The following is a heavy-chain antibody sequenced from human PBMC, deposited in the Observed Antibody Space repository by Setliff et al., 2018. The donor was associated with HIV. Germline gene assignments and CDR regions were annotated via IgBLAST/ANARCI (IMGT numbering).Heavy chain of an antibody. D-gene: IGHD5-12*01. CDR2: VNPGDSST. V-gene: IGHV5-51*01. J-gene: IGHJ4*02. CDR1: GYNFATYY. CDR3: ATRLLGYSGYGY. Sequence: PGESLKISCRTSGYNFATYYIAWVRQMPGKGPEWMGSVNPGDSSTKYNPSLQGQVTMSADKLINTAYLQWSSLKASDTAMYYCATRLLGYSGYGYWGRGTLVTVSS.